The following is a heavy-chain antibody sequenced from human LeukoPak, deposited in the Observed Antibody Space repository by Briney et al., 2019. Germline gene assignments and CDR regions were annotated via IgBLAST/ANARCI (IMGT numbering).Heavy chain of an antibody. Sequence: SETLSLTCTVSGDSSGSSDSYRGWIRQPPGKGLEWIGSLYYSGSSYYNPSLKSRVTISADTSKNQFSLKLTSVTAADTAVYYCVLMAGYWGQGTLVTVSS. J-gene: IGHJ4*02. CDR1: GDSSGSSDSY. D-gene: IGHD3-16*01. V-gene: IGHV4-39*01. CDR2: LYYSGSS. CDR3: VLMAGY.